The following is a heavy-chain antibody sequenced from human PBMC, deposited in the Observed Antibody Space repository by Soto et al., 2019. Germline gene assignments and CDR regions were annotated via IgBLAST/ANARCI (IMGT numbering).Heavy chain of an antibody. V-gene: IGHV2-5*02. CDR3: AHSVVAVLGYYFDY. CDR2: IYWDDDK. Sequence: QITLKESGPTLVKPTQTLTLTCTFSGFSLSSTRVAVGWIRQPPGKALEWLALIYWDDDKRYSPFLKSRLTITKDTSKNQLVLTMTNMDPGDTATYYCAHSVVAVLGYYFDYWGQGTLFTVSS. CDR1: GFSLSSTRVA. J-gene: IGHJ4*02. D-gene: IGHD5-12*01.